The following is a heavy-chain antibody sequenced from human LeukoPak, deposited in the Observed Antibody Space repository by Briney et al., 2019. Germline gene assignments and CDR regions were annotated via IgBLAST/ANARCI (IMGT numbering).Heavy chain of an antibody. J-gene: IGHJ4*02. V-gene: IGHV3-48*03. Sequence: GGSLRLSCAASGFTFSNYEMNWVRETPGKGLEWVSYISNSGSTIYYAESVKGRFTISRDNAKNSLYLQMNSLRAEDTAVYYCAGTVAFDYWGQGTLVTVSS. CDR2: ISNSGSTI. CDR3: AGTVAFDY. CDR1: GFTFSNYE. D-gene: IGHD4-23*01.